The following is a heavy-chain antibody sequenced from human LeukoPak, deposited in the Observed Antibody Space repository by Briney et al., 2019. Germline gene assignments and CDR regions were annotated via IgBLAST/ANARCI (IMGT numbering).Heavy chain of an antibody. CDR3: ARGPYYDFWSGYHNWFDP. V-gene: IGHV1-3*03. CDR1: GYTFTSYA. CDR2: INAGNGNT. J-gene: IGHJ5*02. D-gene: IGHD3-3*01. Sequence: ASVKVSCKASGYTFTSYAMHWVRQAPGQRLEWMGWINAGNGNTKYSQEFQGRVTITRDTSASTAYMELSSLRSEDMAVYYCARGPYYDFWSGYHNWFDPWGQGTLVTVSS.